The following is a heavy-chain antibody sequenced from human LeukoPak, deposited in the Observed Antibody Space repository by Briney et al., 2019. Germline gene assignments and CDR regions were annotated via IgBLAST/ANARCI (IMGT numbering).Heavy chain of an antibody. Sequence: PSETLSLTCTVSGGSISSYYWSWIRQPAGKGLEWIGRIYTSGSTNYNPSLKSRVTMSVDTSKNQFSLKLSSVTAADTAVYYCASLRYYYDSGGSRPVDYWGQGTLVTVSS. V-gene: IGHV4-4*07. J-gene: IGHJ4*02. D-gene: IGHD3-22*01. CDR2: IYTSGST. CDR1: GGSISSYY. CDR3: ASLRYYYDSGGSRPVDY.